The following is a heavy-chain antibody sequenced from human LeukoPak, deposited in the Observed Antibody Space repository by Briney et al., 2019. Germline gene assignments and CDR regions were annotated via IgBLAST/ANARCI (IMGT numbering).Heavy chain of an antibody. CDR1: GGSISSGSYY. Sequence: PSETLSLTCTVSGGSISSGSYYGSWVRQPAGEGLGWIGRIYTSGSTNYNPSLKSRVTISVDTSKNQSSLKLSSVTAADTAVYYCARDSVDDHGGNLPFDYWGQGTLVTVSS. CDR3: ARDSVDDHGGNLPFDY. V-gene: IGHV4-61*02. CDR2: IYTSGST. D-gene: IGHD4-23*01. J-gene: IGHJ4*02.